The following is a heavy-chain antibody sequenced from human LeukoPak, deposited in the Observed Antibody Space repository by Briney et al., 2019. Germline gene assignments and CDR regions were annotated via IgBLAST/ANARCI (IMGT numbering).Heavy chain of an antibody. CDR2: IFSSGTT. J-gene: IGHJ4*02. D-gene: IGHD6-19*01. Sequence: SETLSLTCSVSGGSISSSSHYWGWIRQPPGKGLEWIGHIFSSGTTYYNPSLQSRVTISADTSKNQFSLKVNSVNAADTAVYYCARRNSGWPFDWWGPGSLVTVSS. CDR1: GGSISSSSHY. V-gene: IGHV4-39*01. CDR3: ARRNSGWPFDW.